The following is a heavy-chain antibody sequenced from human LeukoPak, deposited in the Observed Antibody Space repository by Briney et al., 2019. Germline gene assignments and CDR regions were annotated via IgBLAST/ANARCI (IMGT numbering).Heavy chain of an antibody. CDR3: AKSSTYYYDSGGYNFDY. CDR1: GFTLSSYA. Sequence: PGGSLRLSCAASGFTLSSYAMSWVRQAPGKGLEWVSAISGSGGTTYYADSVKGRFTISRDNSKNTLYLQMNSLRAEDTAVYYCAKSSTYYYDSGGYNFDYWGQGTLVTVSS. CDR2: ISGSGGTT. D-gene: IGHD3-22*01. J-gene: IGHJ4*02. V-gene: IGHV3-23*01.